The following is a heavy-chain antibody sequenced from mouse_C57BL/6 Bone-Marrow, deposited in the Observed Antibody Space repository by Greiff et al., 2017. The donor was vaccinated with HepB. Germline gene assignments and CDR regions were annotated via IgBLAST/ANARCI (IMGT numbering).Heavy chain of an antibody. Sequence: EVKLMESGGGLVQPGESLKLSCESNEYEFPSHDMSWVRKTPEKRLELVAAINSDGGSTYYPDTMERRFIISRDNTKKTLYLQMSSLRSEDTALYYCARRGYGSSRYWYFDVWGTGTTVTVSS. CDR3: ARRGYGSSRYWYFDV. V-gene: IGHV5-2*01. CDR2: INSDGGST. D-gene: IGHD1-1*01. CDR1: EYEFPSHD. J-gene: IGHJ1*03.